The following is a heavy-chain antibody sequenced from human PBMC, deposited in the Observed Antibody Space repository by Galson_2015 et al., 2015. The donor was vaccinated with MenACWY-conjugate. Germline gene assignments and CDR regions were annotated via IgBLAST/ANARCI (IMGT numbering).Heavy chain of an antibody. V-gene: IGHV3-30*01. CDR2: ISYDGNSK. Sequence: SLRLSCAGPGFSFSTYAMHWVRQAPGKGLEWMAVISYDGNSKYYADSVKGRFAISRDNSKNTLFLQMNSLRPEDTAVYYCAGFDYTNNVDNWGQGTLVTVSS. D-gene: IGHD4-11*01. CDR1: GFSFSTYA. J-gene: IGHJ4*02. CDR3: AGFDYTNNVDN.